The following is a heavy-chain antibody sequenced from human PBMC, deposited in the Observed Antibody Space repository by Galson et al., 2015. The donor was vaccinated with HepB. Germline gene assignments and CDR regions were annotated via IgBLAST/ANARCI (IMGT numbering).Heavy chain of an antibody. CDR3: ARDSASWSRDY. D-gene: IGHD6-19*01. CDR1: GFTFSPSG. Sequence: SLRLSCAASGFTFSPSGMTGVRQAPGKGLEWVSTIGSGDHKFYPDSLKGRFTISRDNDKNSVYLQMTGLSAEDTAVYYCARDSASWSRDYWGQGTLVTVSS. CDR2: IGSGDHK. J-gene: IGHJ4*02. V-gene: IGHV3-69-1*02.